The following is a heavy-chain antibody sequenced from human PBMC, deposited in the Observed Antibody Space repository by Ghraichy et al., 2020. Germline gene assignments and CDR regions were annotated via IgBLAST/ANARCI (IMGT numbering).Heavy chain of an antibody. V-gene: IGHV4-59*01. J-gene: IGHJ2*01. Sequence: ETLSLTCIVSGGFIRNYYWSWIRQPPGQGLEWIGFIHYSGTTQYNPSLKSRVTFSVDTSKNQFSLKLSSVTAADTAVYFCARDTEEMATPYWYFDLWGRGTLVTVSS. CDR2: IHYSGTT. CDR3: ARDTEEMATPYWYFDL. CDR1: GGFIRNYY. D-gene: IGHD5-24*01.